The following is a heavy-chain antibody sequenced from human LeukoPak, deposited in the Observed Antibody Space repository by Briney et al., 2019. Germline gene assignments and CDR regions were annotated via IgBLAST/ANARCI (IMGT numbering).Heavy chain of an antibody. J-gene: IGHJ4*02. CDR3: ARVPGYSSGWYPIDY. D-gene: IGHD6-19*01. V-gene: IGHV1-18*01. Sequence: ASVKVSCKASGYTFASYDISWVRQAPGQGLECMGWISAYSGNTNYAQKFQGRVTMTTDTSTSTAYMELRSLRSDDTAVYYCARVPGYSSGWYPIDYWGQGTLVTVSS. CDR2: ISAYSGNT. CDR1: GYTFASYD.